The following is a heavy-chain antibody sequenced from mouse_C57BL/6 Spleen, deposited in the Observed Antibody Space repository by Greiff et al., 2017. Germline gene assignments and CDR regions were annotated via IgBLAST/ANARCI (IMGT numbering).Heavy chain of an antibody. V-gene: IGHV3-1*01. Sequence: EVKLMESGPGMVKPSQSLSLTCTVTGYSITSGYDWHWIRHFPGNKLEWMGYISYSGSTNYNPSLKSRISITHDTSKNHFFLKLNSVTTEDTATYYCARGSYGYFFAYWGQGTLVTVSA. D-gene: IGHD2-2*01. CDR1: GYSITSGYD. CDR3: ARGSYGYFFAY. CDR2: ISYSGST. J-gene: IGHJ3*01.